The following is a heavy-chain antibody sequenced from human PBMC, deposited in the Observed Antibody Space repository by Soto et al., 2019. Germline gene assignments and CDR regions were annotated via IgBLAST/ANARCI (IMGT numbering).Heavy chain of an antibody. D-gene: IGHD6-13*01. CDR2: TIPIFGTA. CDR1: GGTFSSYA. CDR3: ARSSSSSWYGTIGYYFDY. V-gene: IGHV1-69*12. J-gene: IGHJ4*02. Sequence: QVQLVPSGAEVKKPGSSVKVSCKASGGTFSSYAISWVRQAPGQGLEWMGGTIPIFGTANYAQKFQGRVTFTADESTSTAYMGLSSLGSEDTAVYYCARSSSSSWYGTIGYYFDYWGQGTLVTVSS.